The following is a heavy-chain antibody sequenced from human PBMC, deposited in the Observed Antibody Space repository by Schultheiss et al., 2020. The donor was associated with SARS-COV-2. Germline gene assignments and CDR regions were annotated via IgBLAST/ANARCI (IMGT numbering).Heavy chain of an antibody. J-gene: IGHJ4*02. CDR1: GGSISSYY. Sequence: SQTLSLTCTVSGGSISSYYWTWIRQPPGKGLEWIGYIYYSGSTNYNPSLKSRVTMSVDTSKNQFSLKLSSVTAADTAVYYCARLDYGGNSDRDYWGQGSLITVAS. CDR2: IYYSGST. V-gene: IGHV4-59*01. CDR3: ARLDYGGNSDRDY. D-gene: IGHD4-23*01.